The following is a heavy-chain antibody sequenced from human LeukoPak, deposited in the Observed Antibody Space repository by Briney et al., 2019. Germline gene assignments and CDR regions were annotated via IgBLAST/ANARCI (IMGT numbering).Heavy chain of an antibody. CDR2: ISAYNGNT. CDR3: ARALYYGSGNYYFDY. Sequence: ASVKVSCKASGYTFTSYGISWVRQAPGQGLEWMGWISAYNGNTNYAQKLQGRVTMTTDTSTSTAYMELRSLRSDDTAVYYCARALYYGSGNYYFDYWGQGTLVTVSS. D-gene: IGHD3-10*01. CDR1: GYTFTSYG. J-gene: IGHJ4*02. V-gene: IGHV1-18*01.